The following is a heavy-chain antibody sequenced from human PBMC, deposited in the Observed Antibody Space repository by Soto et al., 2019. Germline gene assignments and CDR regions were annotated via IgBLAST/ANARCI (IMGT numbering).Heavy chain of an antibody. Sequence: GGSLRLSCAASGFTFSSYAMSWVRQAPGKGPEWVSAISGSGGSTYYADSVKGRFTISRDNSKNTLYLQMNSLRAEDTAVYYCAMGGGYSGYDPLPFDYWGQGTLVTVSS. CDR3: AMGGGYSGYDPLPFDY. CDR1: GFTFSSYA. CDR2: ISGSGGST. V-gene: IGHV3-23*01. J-gene: IGHJ4*02. D-gene: IGHD5-12*01.